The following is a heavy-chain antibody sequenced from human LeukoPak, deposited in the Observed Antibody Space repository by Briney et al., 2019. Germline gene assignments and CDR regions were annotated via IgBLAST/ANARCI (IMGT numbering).Heavy chain of an antibody. V-gene: IGHV4-59*01. J-gene: IGHJ5*02. CDR3: VRSIGSPKRS. Sequence: PSETLSLTCTVSGGSISSYYWSWIRQPPGKGLEWIGYIYYSGSTNYNPSLKSRVTISVDTSKNQFSLKLSSVTAADTAVYYCVRSIGSPKRSWDQGTLVTVSS. D-gene: IGHD1-26*01. CDR1: GGSISSYY. CDR2: IYYSGST.